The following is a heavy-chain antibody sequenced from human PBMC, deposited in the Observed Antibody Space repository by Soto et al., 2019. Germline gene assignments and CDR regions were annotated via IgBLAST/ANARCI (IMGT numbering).Heavy chain of an antibody. CDR1: GGAMSSYY. CDR2: IYDSGST. J-gene: IGHJ4*02. V-gene: IGHV4-59*01. D-gene: IGHD5-12*01. Sequence: PSETLSLTCTFSGGAMSSYYLSWVRQSPGKGLEWIGYIYDSGSTNYNPSLKSRVAISLDTSKNQFSLMLSSVNAADTAVYYCARGEWLATIKPYFAYWAREPWSPSPQ. CDR3: ARGEWLATIKPYFAY.